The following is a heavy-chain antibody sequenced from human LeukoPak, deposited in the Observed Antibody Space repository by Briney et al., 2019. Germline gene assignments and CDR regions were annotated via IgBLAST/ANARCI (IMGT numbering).Heavy chain of an antibody. V-gene: IGHV1-46*01. CDR1: GYTFTSYY. J-gene: IGHJ4*02. D-gene: IGHD3-22*01. CDR2: INPSGGST. CDR3: ARAAYYYDSSGYYQDY. Sequence: ASVKLSCKASGYTFTSYYMHWVRQPPGQGLELMGIINPSGGSTSYAQKFQGRVTMTRDTSTSTVYMELSSLRSEDTAVYYCARAAYYYDSSGYYQDYWGQGTLVTVSS.